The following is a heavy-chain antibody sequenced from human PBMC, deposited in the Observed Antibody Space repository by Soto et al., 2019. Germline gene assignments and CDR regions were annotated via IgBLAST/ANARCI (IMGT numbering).Heavy chain of an antibody. CDR1: GFTFSSHT. Sequence: EVQLVESGGGLVKPGGSLRLSCAASGFTFSSHTMNWVRQAPGKGLEWVSSVTSSGSSIYYADSLKGRFTISRDNAKNSLYLQIHSLRAEDTAVYYCARDRGFYYSSGTLATGDYNYGMDVWGQGTTVIVSS. CDR3: ARDRGFYYSSGTLATGDYNYGMDV. CDR2: VTSSGSSI. J-gene: IGHJ6*02. D-gene: IGHD3-10*01. V-gene: IGHV3-21*01.